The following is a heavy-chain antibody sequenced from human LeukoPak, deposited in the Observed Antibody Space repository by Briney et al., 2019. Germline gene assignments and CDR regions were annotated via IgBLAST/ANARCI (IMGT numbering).Heavy chain of an antibody. Sequence: SVKVSCKASGGTFTSYAISWVRQAPGQGLEWMGGIIPIFGTANYAQKFQGRVTITADESTSTAYMELSSLRSEDTAVYYCARDGEMATISPYFDYWGQGTLVTVSS. V-gene: IGHV1-69*13. J-gene: IGHJ4*02. D-gene: IGHD5-24*01. CDR1: GGTFTSYA. CDR2: IIPIFGTA. CDR3: ARDGEMATISPYFDY.